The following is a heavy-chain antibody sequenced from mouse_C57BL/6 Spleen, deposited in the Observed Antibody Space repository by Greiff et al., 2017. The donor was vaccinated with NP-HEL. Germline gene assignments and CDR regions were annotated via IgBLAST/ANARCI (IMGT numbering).Heavy chain of an antibody. CDR1: GYTFTSYW. CDR3: ARRGLLRYWYFDV. Sequence: VQLQQPGAELVMPGASVKLSCKASGYTFTSYWMHWVKQRPGQGLEWIGEIDPSDSSTNYNQKFKGKSTLTVDKSSSTAYMQLSSLTSEDSAVYYCARRGLLRYWYFDVWGTGTTVTVSS. V-gene: IGHV1-69*01. CDR2: IDPSDSST. D-gene: IGHD1-1*01. J-gene: IGHJ1*03.